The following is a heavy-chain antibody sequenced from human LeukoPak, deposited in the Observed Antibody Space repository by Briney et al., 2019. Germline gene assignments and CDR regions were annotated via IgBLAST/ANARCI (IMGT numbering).Heavy chain of an antibody. CDR2: IGRSGGTT. CDR1: GFTFSSYD. Sequence: PGGSLRLSCAASGFTFSSYDMTWVRQTPGKGREWVALIGRSGGTTYYADSVKGRFTISRDNSKNTLYLQMNSLRAEDTAEYYCAKRGGTESFYYYYYMDVWGKGTTVTVSS. V-gene: IGHV3-23*01. J-gene: IGHJ6*03. D-gene: IGHD2-15*01. CDR3: AKRGGTESFYYYYYMDV.